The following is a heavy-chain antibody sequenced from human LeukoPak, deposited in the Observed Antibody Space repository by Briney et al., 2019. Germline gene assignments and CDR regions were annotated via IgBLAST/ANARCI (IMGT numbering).Heavy chain of an antibody. J-gene: IGHJ4*02. CDR1: GFTFSSYE. Sequence: GGSLRLSCAASGFTFSSYEMNWVRQAPGKGLEWVSYISSSGSTIYYADSVKGRFTISRDNAKNSLYLQMNSLRAEDTAVYYCARGVGEEYYFDYWGQGTLVTVSS. V-gene: IGHV3-48*03. D-gene: IGHD1-26*01. CDR2: ISSSGSTI. CDR3: ARGVGEEYYFDY.